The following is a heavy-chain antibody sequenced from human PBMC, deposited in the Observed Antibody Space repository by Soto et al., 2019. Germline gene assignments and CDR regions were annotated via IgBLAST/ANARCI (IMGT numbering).Heavy chain of an antibody. D-gene: IGHD3-22*01. CDR3: ATNHDDISGRTPLLFDS. J-gene: IGHJ4*02. V-gene: IGHV4-34*01. CDR2: INHSGST. Sequence: SETLSLTCAVYGGSFSSYYWSWIRQPPGKGLEWIGVINHSGSTNYDPSLKSRLTISLDTSKNQFSLHLSSVTAADTAVYYCATNHDDISGRTPLLFDSWGQGTLVTVS. CDR1: GGSFSSYY.